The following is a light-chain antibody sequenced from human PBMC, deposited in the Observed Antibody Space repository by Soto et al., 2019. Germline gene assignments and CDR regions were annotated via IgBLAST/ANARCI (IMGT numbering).Light chain of an antibody. Sequence: QSAPIQPASVSGSPGQSITISCTGTSSDVGIYNLVSWYQHYPGRAPKLLPYEVSKWPSGISHRFSGSKSGNTASLTISGLQAEDEADYYCCSYAGSRTWVFGGGTKVTVL. J-gene: IGLJ3*02. V-gene: IGLV2-23*02. CDR1: SSDVGIYNL. CDR2: EVS. CDR3: CSYAGSRTWV.